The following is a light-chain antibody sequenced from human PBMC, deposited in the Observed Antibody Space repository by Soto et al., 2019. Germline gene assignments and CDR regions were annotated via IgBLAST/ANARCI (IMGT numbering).Light chain of an antibody. Sequence: DIQMTQSPSTLSASVGDSVTITCRASQSISSWLAWYQQKPGKAPNLLIYKASTLETGVPPRFSGSGSGTEFTLTISSLQPDDFATYYCQHYDSYSSITFGQGTRLGIK. V-gene: IGKV1-5*03. CDR1: QSISSW. CDR2: KAS. J-gene: IGKJ5*01. CDR3: QHYDSYSSIT.